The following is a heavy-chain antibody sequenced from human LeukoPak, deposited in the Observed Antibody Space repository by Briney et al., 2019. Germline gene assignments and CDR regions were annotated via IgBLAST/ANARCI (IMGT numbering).Heavy chain of an antibody. CDR2: ISYDGSNK. V-gene: IGHV3-30*18. Sequence: GGPLRLSCAASGFTFSSYGMHGLPQAPGKGLEWVAVISYDGSNKYYADSVKGRFTISRDNSKNTLYLQMNSLRAEDTAVYYCAKMPHPGPVAYYYYMDVWGKGTTVTVSS. J-gene: IGHJ6*03. CDR1: GFTFSSYG. CDR3: AKMPHPGPVAYYYYMDV. D-gene: IGHD5-12*01.